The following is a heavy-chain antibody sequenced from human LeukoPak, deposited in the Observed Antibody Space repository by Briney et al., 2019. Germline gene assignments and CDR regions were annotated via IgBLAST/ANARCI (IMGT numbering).Heavy chain of an antibody. CDR1: GYSISSGYQ. CDR2: IYHSGSA. V-gene: IGHV4-38-2*02. J-gene: IGHJ5*02. Sequence: PSETLSLTCAVSGYSISSGYQWAWIRQPPGKTLECIGSIYHSGSAHYNPPLKSRVTISVDRSNNQFSLRLSSVTAADTAVYYCARDPRWLTPDCTSTSCYENYFDPWGQGTLVTVSS. D-gene: IGHD2-2*01. CDR3: ARDPRWLTPDCTSTSCYENYFDP.